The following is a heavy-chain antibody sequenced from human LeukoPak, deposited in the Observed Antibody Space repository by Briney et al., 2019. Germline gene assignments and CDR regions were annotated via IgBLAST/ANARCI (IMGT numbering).Heavy chain of an antibody. V-gene: IGHV3-30*18. Sequence: GGSLRLSCAASGFTFSTYAMHWVRQAPGKGLEWVAVISNDATKKYYADSVKGRSTISRDNSESTLYLQMNSLRAEDTAVYYCAKESGGSSGSDPYWGQGTLVTVSS. CDR1: GFTFSTYA. D-gene: IGHD3-22*01. CDR2: ISNDATKK. CDR3: AKESGGSSGSDPY. J-gene: IGHJ4*02.